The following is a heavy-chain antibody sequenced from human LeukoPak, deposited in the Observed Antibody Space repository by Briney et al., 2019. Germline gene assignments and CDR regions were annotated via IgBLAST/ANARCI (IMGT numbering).Heavy chain of an antibody. CDR2: ISYDGSNK. J-gene: IGHJ5*02. CDR1: GFTFSSYA. V-gene: IGHV3-30-3*01. Sequence: GRSLRLSCAASGFTFSSYAVHWVRQAPGKGLEWVAVISYDGSNKYYADSVKGRFTISRDNSKNTLYLQMNSLRAEDTAVYYCARSGRWSGYVSDPDNWFDPWGQGTLVTVSS. D-gene: IGHD3-3*01. CDR3: ARSGRWSGYVSDPDNWFDP.